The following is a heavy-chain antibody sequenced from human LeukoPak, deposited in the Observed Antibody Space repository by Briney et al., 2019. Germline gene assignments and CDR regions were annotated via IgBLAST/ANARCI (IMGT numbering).Heavy chain of an antibody. CDR1: GFTVSSNY. V-gene: IGHV3-66*01. CDR3: ARDRRYSSGWHGGFDY. CDR2: IYSGGST. J-gene: IGHJ4*02. Sequence: RGSLRLSCAASGFTVSSNYMSWVRQAPGKGLEWVSVIYSGGSTYYADSVKGRFTISRDNSKNTLYLQMNSLRAEDTAVYYCARDRRYSSGWHGGFDYWGQGTLVTVSS. D-gene: IGHD6-19*01.